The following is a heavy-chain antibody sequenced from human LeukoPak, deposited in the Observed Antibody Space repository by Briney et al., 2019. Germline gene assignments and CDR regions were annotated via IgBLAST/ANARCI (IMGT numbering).Heavy chain of an antibody. CDR1: GFTFSNYG. D-gene: IGHD2-2*01. CDR3: ASHCSSTSCYAGDY. V-gene: IGHV3-33*01. J-gene: IGHJ4*02. Sequence: PGRSLRLSCAASGFTFSNYGMHWVRQAPGKGLEWVAVIWYDGSNKYYADSVKGRFTISRDNSKNTLYLQMNSLRDEDMAAYYCASHCSSTSCYAGDYWGQGTLVTVSS. CDR2: IWYDGSNK.